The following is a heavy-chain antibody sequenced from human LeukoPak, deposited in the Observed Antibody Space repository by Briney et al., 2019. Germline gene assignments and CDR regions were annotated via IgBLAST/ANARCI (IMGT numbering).Heavy chain of an antibody. CDR1: GYTFTSYY. CDR2: INPSGGST. V-gene: IGHV1-46*01. CDR3: ARNLVGATEGGNY. J-gene: IGHJ4*02. Sequence: ASVKVSCKASGYTFTSYYMHWVRQAPGQGLEWMGIINPSGGSTSYAQKFRGRVTMTRNTSISTAYMELGSLRSEDTAVYYCARNLVGATEGGNYWGQGTLVTVSS. D-gene: IGHD1-26*01.